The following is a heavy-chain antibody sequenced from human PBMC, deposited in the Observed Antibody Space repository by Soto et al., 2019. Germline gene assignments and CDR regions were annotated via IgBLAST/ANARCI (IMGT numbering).Heavy chain of an antibody. J-gene: IGHJ2*01. CDR1: GFNFGDYA. V-gene: IGHV3-49*04. CDR3: TRDRGGYWSGHFDL. D-gene: IGHD2-21*01. Sequence: EVQLVESGGGLVRPGRSLRLSCVTSGFNFGDYAVSWVRQCPGKGLEWVAFIGMKAYGGTIDYAASVKGRFTISRDDSKSIAYLEMNSLRTEDTATYYCTRDRGGYWSGHFDLWGRGTLVIVSS. CDR2: IGMKAYGGTI.